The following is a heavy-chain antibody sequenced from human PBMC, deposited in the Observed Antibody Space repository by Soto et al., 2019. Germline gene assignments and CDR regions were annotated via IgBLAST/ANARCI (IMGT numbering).Heavy chain of an antibody. CDR1: GGTISGYY. Sequence: SETLSLTCTVPGGTISGYYLTWIRQSAGGGLEWIGRIYSSGSTNYNPSLKSRVTISLDTSMNHFSPRLSSVTAADTAVYYCARGQRFSDWFDPWGQGTLVTVSS. CDR2: IYSSGST. CDR3: ARGQRFSDWFDP. V-gene: IGHV4-4*07. D-gene: IGHD3-3*01. J-gene: IGHJ5*02.